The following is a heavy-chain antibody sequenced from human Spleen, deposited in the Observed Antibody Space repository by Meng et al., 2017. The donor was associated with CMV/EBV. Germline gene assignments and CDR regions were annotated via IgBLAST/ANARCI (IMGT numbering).Heavy chain of an antibody. CDR3: AKDMAQTSIGSGTYFDY. CDR2: ISWADGDT. D-gene: IGHD1-26*01. CDR1: GFTFKDYT. V-gene: IGHV3-43*01. J-gene: IGHJ4*02. Sequence: GGSLRLSCAASGFTFKDYTMHWVRQVPGKGLEWVSRISWADGDTYYADSVKGRFTISRDNNKDSLFLQMNSLRIEDTAFYYCAKDMAQTSIGSGTYFDYWGQGTLVTVSS.